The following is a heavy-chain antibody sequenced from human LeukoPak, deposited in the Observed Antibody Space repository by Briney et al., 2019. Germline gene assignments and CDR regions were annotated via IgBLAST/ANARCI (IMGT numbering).Heavy chain of an antibody. D-gene: IGHD5-18*01. J-gene: IGHJ6*02. CDR3: ARLTVDTAMARDDYYYYYGMDV. Sequence: SETLSLTCAVYGGSFSGYYWSWIRQPPGKGLEWIGYIYYSGSTNYNPSLKSRVTISVDTSKNQFSLKLSSVTAADTAVYYCARLTVDTAMARDDYYYYYGMDVWGQGTTVTVSS. CDR2: IYYSGST. V-gene: IGHV4-59*08. CDR1: GGSFSGYY.